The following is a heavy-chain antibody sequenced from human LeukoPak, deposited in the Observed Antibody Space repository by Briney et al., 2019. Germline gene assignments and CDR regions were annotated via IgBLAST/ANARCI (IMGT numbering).Heavy chain of an antibody. D-gene: IGHD3-10*01. CDR2: IHYSGST. J-gene: IGHJ5*02. V-gene: IGHV4-59*08. Sequence: SETLSLTYTVSGGSISSYYWSWIRQPPGKGLEWIGYIHYSGSTNYNPSVKSRVTISVDTSKNQFSLRLSSVTAADTAVYYCARLEGYYGSGSTNWFDPWGQGTLVTVSS. CDR3: ARLEGYYGSGSTNWFDP. CDR1: GGSISSYY.